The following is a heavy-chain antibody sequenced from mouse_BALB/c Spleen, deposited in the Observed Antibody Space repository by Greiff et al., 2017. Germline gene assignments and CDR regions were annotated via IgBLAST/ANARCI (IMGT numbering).Heavy chain of an antibody. Sequence: LQQPGAELVKPGASVKMSCKASGYTFTSYNMHWVKQTPGQGLEWIGAIYPGNGDTSYNQKFKGKATLTADKSSSTAYMQLSSLTSEDSAVYYYAREDYDYDDAMDYWGQGTSVTVSS. V-gene: IGHV1-12*01. D-gene: IGHD2-4*01. CDR3: AREDYDYDDAMDY. CDR2: IYPGNGDT. J-gene: IGHJ4*01. CDR1: GYTFTSYN.